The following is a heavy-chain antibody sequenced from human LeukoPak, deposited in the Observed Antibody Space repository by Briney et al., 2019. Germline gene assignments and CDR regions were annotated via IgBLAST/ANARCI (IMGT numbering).Heavy chain of an antibody. D-gene: IGHD4-17*01. Sequence: GGSLRLSCAASGFSFSDYYMSWIRQAPGKGLEWVSAITGSGSSTYYPDSVRGRFTISRDNSKSTLYLQLNSLRVEDTAVYYCAKDTVPATTVTRGLDYWGQGTLVTVSS. CDR1: GFSFSDYY. V-gene: IGHV3-23*01. CDR2: ITGSGSST. CDR3: AKDTVPATTVTRGLDY. J-gene: IGHJ4*02.